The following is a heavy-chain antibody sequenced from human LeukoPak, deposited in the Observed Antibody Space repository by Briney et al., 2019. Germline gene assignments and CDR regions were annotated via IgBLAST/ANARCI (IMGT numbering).Heavy chain of an antibody. CDR1: GGSISSHY. J-gene: IGHJ4*02. CDR3: ARLRTYYYGSGSYHFDY. Sequence: SETLSLTCTVSGGSISSHYWSWIRQPPGKGLEWIGYIYYSGSTNYNPSLKSRVTISVDTSKNQFSLKLSSVTAADTAVYYCARLRTYYYGSGSYHFDYWGQGTLVTVSS. D-gene: IGHD3-10*01. V-gene: IGHV4-59*11. CDR2: IYYSGST.